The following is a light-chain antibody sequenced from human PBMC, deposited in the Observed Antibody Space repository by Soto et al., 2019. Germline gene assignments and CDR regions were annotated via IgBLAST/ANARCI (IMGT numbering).Light chain of an antibody. V-gene: IGLV2-14*03. CDR3: SSYTTSRPQV. CDR1: SSDVGAYNY. CDR2: DVS. J-gene: IGLJ2*01. Sequence: QSALTQPTSVSGSPGQSIAISCSGTSSDVGAYNYVSWYQQHPGKAPKLMIFDVSNRPSWVSNRFSGSKSGDTASLTISGIQADDEADYYCSSYTTSRPQVFGGGTKLTVL.